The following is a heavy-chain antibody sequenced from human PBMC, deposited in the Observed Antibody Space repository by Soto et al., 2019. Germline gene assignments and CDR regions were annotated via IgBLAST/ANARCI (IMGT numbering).Heavy chain of an antibody. J-gene: IGHJ4*02. Sequence: QVQLVESGGGLVKPGGSLRLSCAASGFTFSDYYMSWIRQAPGKGLEWVSYIRSRSSTIFYADSVKGRFTISRDNVKNSLYLQMNSLRAEDTAVYYCASGTNGAFFVYWGQGIMVTVSP. CDR2: IRSRSSTI. CDR3: ASGTNGAFFVY. V-gene: IGHV3-11*01. CDR1: GFTFSDYY. D-gene: IGHD2-8*01.